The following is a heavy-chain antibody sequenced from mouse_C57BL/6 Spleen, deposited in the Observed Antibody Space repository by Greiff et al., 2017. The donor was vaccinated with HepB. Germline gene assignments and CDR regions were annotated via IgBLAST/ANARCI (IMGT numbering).Heavy chain of an antibody. D-gene: IGHD2-4*01. CDR2: IDPSDSYT. V-gene: IGHV1-50*01. Sequence: QVQLQQPGAELVKPGASVKLSCKASGYTFTSYWMQWVKQRPGQGLEWIGEIDPSDSYTNYNQKFKGKATLTVDTSSSTAYMQLSSLTSEDSAVYYCGKYDYDGYFDYGGQGTTLTVSS. J-gene: IGHJ2*01. CDR3: GKYDYDGYFDY. CDR1: GYTFTSYW.